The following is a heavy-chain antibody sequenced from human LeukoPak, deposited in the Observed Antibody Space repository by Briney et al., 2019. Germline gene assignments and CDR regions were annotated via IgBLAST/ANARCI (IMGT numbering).Heavy chain of an antibody. J-gene: IGHJ3*02. D-gene: IGHD6-13*01. CDR2: ISNDGGNK. CDR1: GFTFSNYG. Sequence: GGSLRLSCAASGFTFSNYGMHWVRQAPGKGLEWVAVISNDGGNKYYADSVKGRFTISRDNAKNSLYLQMNSLRAEDTAVYYCARDPSSFDIWGQGTMVTVSS. CDR3: ARDPSSFDI. V-gene: IGHV3-30*03.